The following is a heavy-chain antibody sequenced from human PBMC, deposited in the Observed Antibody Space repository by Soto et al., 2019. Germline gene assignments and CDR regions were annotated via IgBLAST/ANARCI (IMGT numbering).Heavy chain of an antibody. CDR2: ISGFGAYT. CDR1: GFTFSSYA. CDR3: AKGETGTTGNYYYYLDV. V-gene: IGHV3-23*01. D-gene: IGHD1-1*01. Sequence: EVQLLESGGGLVQPGGSLRLSCAASGFTFSSYAMSWVRQAPGQGLEWVSAISGFGAYTYYADSVEGRFTISRDNSKNTLHLQMDSLRAEDTAVYYCAKGETGTTGNYYYYLDVWGKGNTVTVAS. J-gene: IGHJ6*03.